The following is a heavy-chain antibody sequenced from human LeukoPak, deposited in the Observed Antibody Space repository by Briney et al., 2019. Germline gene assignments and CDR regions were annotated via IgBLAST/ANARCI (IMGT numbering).Heavy chain of an antibody. J-gene: IGHJ4*02. CDR3: ARDTVGATLG. D-gene: IGHD1-26*01. CDR2: INSDGSIT. Sequence: GGSLRLSCAASGFTFSSYWMHCVRQAPGKGRVWVSRINSDGSITSYADSVKGRFTISRDNAKNTLYLQMKSLRAEDTAVYYCARDTVGATLGWGQGTLVTVSS. V-gene: IGHV3-74*01. CDR1: GFTFSSYW.